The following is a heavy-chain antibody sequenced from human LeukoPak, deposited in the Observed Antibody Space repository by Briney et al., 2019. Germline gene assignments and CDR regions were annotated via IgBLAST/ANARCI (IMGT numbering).Heavy chain of an antibody. CDR1: DFTFDFYW. CDR3: GRLAHNAWYAIDC. D-gene: IGHD2-2*01. V-gene: IGHV3-7*01. CDR2: ILPDGSQK. J-gene: IGHJ4*02. Sequence: GGSLRLSCVASDFTFDFYWMTWVRQAPGKGLEWLANILPDGSQKYYVDSVKGRFTISRDNPKNSLYLQINNLRAEDTAVYYCGRLAHNAWYAIDCWGQGTLVTVSS.